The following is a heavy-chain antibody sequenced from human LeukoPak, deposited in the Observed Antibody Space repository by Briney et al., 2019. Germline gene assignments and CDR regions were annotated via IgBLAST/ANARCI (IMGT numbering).Heavy chain of an antibody. CDR1: GFTFSNYY. CDR2: NSGSGDSI. V-gene: IGHV3-23*01. Sequence: GSLRLSCAASGFTFSNYYMSWVRQAPGKGLEWVSANSGSGDSIFYADSVKGRFTISRDNSKTTLYVQMKSLRAEDTAVYYCAKSFLTGYSLFDSWGQGTLVTVSS. CDR3: AKSFLTGYSLFDS. D-gene: IGHD3-9*01. J-gene: IGHJ4*02.